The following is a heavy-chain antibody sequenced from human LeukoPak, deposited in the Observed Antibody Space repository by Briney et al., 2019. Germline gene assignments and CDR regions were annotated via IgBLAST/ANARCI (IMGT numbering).Heavy chain of an antibody. Sequence: PGGSLRLSCAASGFTFSSYGMHWVRQAPGKGLEWVAAIFYDGSDKFYTDSVKGRFTISRDNAKNSLYLQMNSLRAEDTAVYYCARDLRTIFGVVINVYWGQGTLVTVSS. V-gene: IGHV3-33*01. D-gene: IGHD3-3*01. CDR3: ARDLRTIFGVVINVY. J-gene: IGHJ4*02. CDR1: GFTFSSYG. CDR2: IFYDGSDK.